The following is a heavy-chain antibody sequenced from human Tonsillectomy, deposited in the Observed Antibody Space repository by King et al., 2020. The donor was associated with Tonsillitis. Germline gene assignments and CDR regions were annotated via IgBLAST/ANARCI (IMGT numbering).Heavy chain of an antibody. D-gene: IGHD4-11*01. V-gene: IGHV4-61*02. J-gene: IGHJ5*02. CDR1: GDSIKSDTYY. CDR3: TRGAPRYDYSNGFDP. Sequence: VQLQESGPGLVKPSQTLSLTCTVSGDSIKSDTYYWNWIRQPAGKGLEWIGRITASGSTNYNPSLRSRVFISVDTSKNQFSLSLTSMTAADTAVYYCTRGAPRYDYSNGFDPWGQGTQVIVSS. CDR2: ITASGST.